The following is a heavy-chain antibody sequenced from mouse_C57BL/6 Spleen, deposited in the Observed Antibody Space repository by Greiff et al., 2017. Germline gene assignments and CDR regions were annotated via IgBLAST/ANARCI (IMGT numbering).Heavy chain of an antibody. CDR3: ARSEGIYPDYYYAMDY. V-gene: IGHV1-72*01. CDR2: IDPNSGGT. J-gene: IGHJ4*01. CDR1: GYTFTSYW. Sequence: QVQLQQPGAELVKPGASVKLSCKASGYTFTSYWMHWVKQRPGRGLEWIGRIDPNSGGTKYNEKFKSKATMTVDKPSSTAYMQLSSLTSEDSAVYYCARSEGIYPDYYYAMDYWGQGTSVTVSS. D-gene: IGHD6-1*01.